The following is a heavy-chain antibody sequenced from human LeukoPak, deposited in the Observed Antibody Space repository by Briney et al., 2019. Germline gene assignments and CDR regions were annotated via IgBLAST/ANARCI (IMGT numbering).Heavy chain of an antibody. D-gene: IGHD5-18*01. V-gene: IGHV4-61*05. Sequence: SETLSLTCTVSGGSISGSSYYWGWIRQPPGKGLEWIGYIYYSGSTNYNPSLKSRVTISVDTSKNQFSLKLSSVTAADTAVYYCARGGYSYGSYYYYYMDVWGKGTTVTISS. CDR3: ARGGYSYGSYYYYYMDV. J-gene: IGHJ6*03. CDR2: IYYSGST. CDR1: GGSISGSSYY.